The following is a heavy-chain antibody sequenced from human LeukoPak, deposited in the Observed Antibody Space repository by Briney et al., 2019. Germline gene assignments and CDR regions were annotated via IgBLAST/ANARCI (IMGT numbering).Heavy chain of an antibody. CDR1: GFTFSNYE. D-gene: IGHD3-3*01. CDR2: ISVTGLTI. V-gene: IGHV3-48*03. CDR3: AISRTIYFDY. J-gene: IGHJ4*02. Sequence: PGGSLRLSCAASGFTFSNYEINWVRQAPGKGLEWISYISVTGLTISYSDSVKGRFTISGDNAKNSLYLQMNSLRAEDTALYYCAISRTIYFDYWGQGALVTVSS.